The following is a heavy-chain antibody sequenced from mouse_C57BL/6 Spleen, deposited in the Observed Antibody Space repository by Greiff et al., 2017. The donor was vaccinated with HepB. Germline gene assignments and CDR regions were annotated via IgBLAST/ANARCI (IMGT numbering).Heavy chain of an antibody. D-gene: IGHD1-1*01. CDR3: ARAHYYGSSYGYAMDY. CDR2: ISDGGSYT. J-gene: IGHJ4*01. CDR1: GFTFSSYA. Sequence: EVKLMESGGGLVKPGGSLKLSCAASGFTFSSYAMSWVRQTPEKRLEWVATISDGGSYTYYPDNVKGRFTISRDNAKNNLYLQMSHLKSEDTAMYYCARAHYYGSSYGYAMDYWGQGTSVTVSS. V-gene: IGHV5-4*03.